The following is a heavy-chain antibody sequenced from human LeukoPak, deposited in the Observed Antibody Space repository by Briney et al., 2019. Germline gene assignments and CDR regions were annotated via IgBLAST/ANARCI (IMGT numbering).Heavy chain of an antibody. J-gene: IGHJ4*02. CDR3: AGYGGFYDILTGYSIGFDY. V-gene: IGHV4-39*01. CDR1: GGSISSSSYY. D-gene: IGHD3-9*01. Sequence: SETLSLTCTVSGGSISSSSYYWGWIRQPPGKGLEWIGSIYYSGSTYYNPSLKSRVIISVDTSKNQFSLKLSSVTAADTAVYYCAGYGGFYDILTGYSIGFDYWGQGTLVTVSS. CDR2: IYYSGST.